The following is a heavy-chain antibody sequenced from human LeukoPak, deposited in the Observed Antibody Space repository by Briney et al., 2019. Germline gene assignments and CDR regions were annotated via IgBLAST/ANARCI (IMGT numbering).Heavy chain of an antibody. D-gene: IGHD5-24*01. J-gene: IGHJ4*02. CDR1: GFTFSNAW. CDR2: INHSGST. CDR3: ARRWLQFRGLAPFDY. Sequence: GSLRLSCAASGFTFSNAWMSWVRQAPGKGLEWIGEINHSGSTNYNPSLKSRVTISVDTSKNQFSLKLSSVTAADTAVYYCARRWLQFRGLAPFDYWGQGTLVTVSS. V-gene: IGHV4-34*01.